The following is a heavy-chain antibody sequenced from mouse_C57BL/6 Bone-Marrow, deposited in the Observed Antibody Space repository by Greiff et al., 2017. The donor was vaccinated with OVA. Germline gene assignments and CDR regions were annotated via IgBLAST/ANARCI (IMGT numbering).Heavy chain of an antibody. CDR1: GYTFTSYW. J-gene: IGHJ2*01. Sequence: QVQLQQSGAELVKPGASVKLSCKASGYTFTSYWMHWVKQRPGQGLEWIGMIHPNSGSNNYNEKFKSKATLTVDKSSSTAYMQLSSLTSEDSAVYYCARSRTVTTSYFDYWGQGTTLTVSS. CDR2: IHPNSGSN. CDR3: ARSRTVTTSYFDY. D-gene: IGHD2-2*01. V-gene: IGHV1-64*01.